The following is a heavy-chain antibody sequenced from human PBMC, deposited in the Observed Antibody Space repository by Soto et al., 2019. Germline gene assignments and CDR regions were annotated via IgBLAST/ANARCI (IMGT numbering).Heavy chain of an antibody. Sequence: GGSLRLSCAASGFTFSSYGMHWVRQAPGKGLEWVAVISYDGSNKYYADSVKGRFTISRDNSKNTLYLQMNSLRAEDTAVYYCAKDLFGTYVELPHLFDYWGQGTLVTVSS. D-gene: IGHD1-7*01. V-gene: IGHV3-30*18. CDR2: ISYDGSNK. CDR1: GFTFSSYG. CDR3: AKDLFGTYVELPHLFDY. J-gene: IGHJ4*02.